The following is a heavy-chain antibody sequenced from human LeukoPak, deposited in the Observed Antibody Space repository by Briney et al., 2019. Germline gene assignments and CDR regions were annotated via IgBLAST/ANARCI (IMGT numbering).Heavy chain of an antibody. CDR1: GFTFSSYE. CDR2: SYITTSGAAT. J-gene: IGHJ3*01. Sequence: GGSLRLSCAASGFTFSSYEMNWVRQAPGRGLEWLSYSYITTSGAATFYAESVKGRFTISRDNVKNSLYLQMNSLRAEDTAVCYCAREDAKDALDLWGQGTMVTVSS. D-gene: IGHD2-2*01. V-gene: IGHV3-48*03. CDR3: AREDAKDALDL.